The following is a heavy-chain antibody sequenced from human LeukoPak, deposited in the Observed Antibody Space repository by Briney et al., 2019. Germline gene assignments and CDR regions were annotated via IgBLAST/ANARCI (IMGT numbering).Heavy chain of an antibody. Sequence: SETLSLTCTVSGGSISSYYWSWIRQPPGKGLEWIGYINYSGSTKYNPSLKSRVTISVDTSKNQFSLKLSSVTAADTAVYYCARVGDWNDLVYWGQGTLVTVSS. D-gene: IGHD1-1*01. CDR3: ARVGDWNDLVY. CDR2: INYSGST. V-gene: IGHV4-59*01. CDR1: GGSISSYY. J-gene: IGHJ4*02.